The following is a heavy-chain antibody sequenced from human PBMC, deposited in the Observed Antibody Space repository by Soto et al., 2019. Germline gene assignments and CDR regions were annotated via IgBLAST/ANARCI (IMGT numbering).Heavy chain of an antibody. CDR3: ARASVMTTKNSAAGTSFDY. V-gene: IGHV3-30-3*01. CDR1: GFSFSSYA. CDR2: ISYDGSNK. J-gene: IGHJ4*02. D-gene: IGHD6-13*01. Sequence: QVQLVESGGGVVQPGGSLRLACAASGFSFSSYAMHWVRQAPGKGLEWVAVISYDGSNKYYADSVKGRFTISRDNSKNTLYLQMNSLRAEDTAVYYCARASVMTTKNSAAGTSFDYWGQGTLVTVSS.